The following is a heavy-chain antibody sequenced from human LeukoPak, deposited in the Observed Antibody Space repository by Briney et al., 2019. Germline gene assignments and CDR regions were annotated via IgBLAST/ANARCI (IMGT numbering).Heavy chain of an antibody. Sequence: GGSLRLSCAASGFTFSSYSMNWVRQAPGKGLEWVSSISSSSSYIYYADSVKGRFTISRDNAKNSLYLQMNSLRAEDTAVCYCARDSYYYDSSGYLNWFDPWGQGTLVTVSS. V-gene: IGHV3-21*01. D-gene: IGHD3-22*01. J-gene: IGHJ5*02. CDR1: GFTFSSYS. CDR2: ISSSSSYI. CDR3: ARDSYYYDSSGYLNWFDP.